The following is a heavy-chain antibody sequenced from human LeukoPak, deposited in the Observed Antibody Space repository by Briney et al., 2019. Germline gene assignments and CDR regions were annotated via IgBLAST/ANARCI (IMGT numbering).Heavy chain of an antibody. CDR1: GFTFSNYA. CDR3: ANLNAPYWGNLDY. CDR2: ISDSGVTA. V-gene: IGHV3-23*01. J-gene: IGHJ4*02. Sequence: GGSLRLSCVVSGFTFSNYAMGWVRQAPGQGLDWVSAISDSGVTAYYADSVKGRFTISRDNSKSTLYLQMNSLRAEDTAVYYCANLNAPYWGNLDYWDQGTLVTVSS. D-gene: IGHD3-16*01.